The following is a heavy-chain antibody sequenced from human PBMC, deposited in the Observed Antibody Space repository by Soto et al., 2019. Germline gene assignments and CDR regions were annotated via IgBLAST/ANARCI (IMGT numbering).Heavy chain of an antibody. CDR3: ARDKDWDLDN. Sequence: QVQVVQSGSEVKKPGASVKVSCKTSGYMFTINGISWVRQVPGQGLEWMGWISTNSGNTKFAQNFQDRVTLTTDTSTSTAYMELRSLRSDDTAIYYCARDKDWDLDNWVQGTLVTVSS. J-gene: IGHJ4*02. D-gene: IGHD3-9*01. CDR1: GYMFTING. CDR2: ISTNSGNT. V-gene: IGHV1-18*01.